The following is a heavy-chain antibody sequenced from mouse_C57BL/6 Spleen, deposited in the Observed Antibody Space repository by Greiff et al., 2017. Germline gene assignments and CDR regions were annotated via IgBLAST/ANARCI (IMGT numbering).Heavy chain of an antibody. CDR3: ARTSYYGSLDY. J-gene: IGHJ2*01. Sequence: DVHLVESGGGLVKPGGSLKLSCAASGFTFSDYGMHWVRQAPEKGLEWVAYISSGSSTIYYADTVKGRFTISRDNAKNTLFLQMTSLRSEDTAMYYCARTSYYGSLDYWGQGTTLTVSS. V-gene: IGHV5-17*01. D-gene: IGHD1-1*01. CDR1: GFTFSDYG. CDR2: ISSGSSTI.